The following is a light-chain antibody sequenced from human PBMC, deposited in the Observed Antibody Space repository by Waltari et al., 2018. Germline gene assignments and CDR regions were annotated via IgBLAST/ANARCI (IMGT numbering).Light chain of an antibody. V-gene: IGLV2-14*01. J-gene: IGLJ3*02. Sequence: QSALTQPASVSVSPGQSITISCTGSSSDVGRYNYVSWYQQFPDRAPKLRIYDVTNRPSGVSNRFSGSKSANTASLTISGLQPEDEADYYCASYIPGSTLVFGGGTKLTVL. CDR1: SSDVGRYNY. CDR3: ASYIPGSTLV. CDR2: DVT.